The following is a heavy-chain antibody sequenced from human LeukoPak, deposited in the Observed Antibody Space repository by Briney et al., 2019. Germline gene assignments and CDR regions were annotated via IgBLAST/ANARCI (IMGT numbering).Heavy chain of an antibody. CDR3: ARDPLGYDAFDI. D-gene: IGHD1-26*01. CDR2: IYYSVST. Sequence: SETLSLTCTVSGGSISSYYWSWIRQPPGKGLEWIGYIYYSVSTNYNPSLKSRVTISVDTSKNQFSLKLSSVTAADTAVYYCARDPLGYDAFDIWGQGTMVTVSS. CDR1: GGSISSYY. J-gene: IGHJ3*02. V-gene: IGHV4-59*01.